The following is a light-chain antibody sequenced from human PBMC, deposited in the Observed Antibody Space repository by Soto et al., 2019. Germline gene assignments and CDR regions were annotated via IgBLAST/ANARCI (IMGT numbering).Light chain of an antibody. Sequence: EMVMTQSPVTLSLSPGERATLSCRASQSVSSKLVWYQQKPGQAPRLLIYDASNRSTGVPARFSGSGSGTEFTLTISGLEPEDSAVYYCQQYGSSSEITFGQGTRLEIK. CDR1: QSVSSK. J-gene: IGKJ5*01. CDR2: DAS. CDR3: QQYGSSSEIT. V-gene: IGKV3-15*01.